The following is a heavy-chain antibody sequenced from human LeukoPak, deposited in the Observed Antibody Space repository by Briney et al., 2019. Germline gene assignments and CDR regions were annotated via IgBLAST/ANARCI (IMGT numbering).Heavy chain of an antibody. CDR1: GFTFADYA. V-gene: IGHV3-9*03. CDR3: AKTDGYNSGAFDI. D-gene: IGHD5-24*01. J-gene: IGHJ3*02. Sequence: GGSLRLSCAASGFTFADYAMHWVRQAPGKGLEWVSGISWNSGSIGYADSVKGRFTISRDNAKNSLYLQMNSLRAEDMALYYCAKTDGYNSGAFDIWGQGTMVTVSS. CDR2: ISWNSGSI.